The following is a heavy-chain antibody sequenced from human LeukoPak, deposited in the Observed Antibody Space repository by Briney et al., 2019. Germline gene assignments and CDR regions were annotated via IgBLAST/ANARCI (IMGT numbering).Heavy chain of an antibody. CDR2: IWYDGSNK. V-gene: IGHV3-33*08. CDR3: ARASSSSWSSLDY. Sequence: GGSLRLSCAASGFTFSSYAMHWVRQAPGKGLEWVAVIWYDGSNKYYADSVKGRFTISRDNSKNTLSLQMNSLRAEDTAVYYCARASSSSWSSLDYWGQGTLVTVSS. D-gene: IGHD6-13*01. J-gene: IGHJ4*02. CDR1: GFTFSSYA.